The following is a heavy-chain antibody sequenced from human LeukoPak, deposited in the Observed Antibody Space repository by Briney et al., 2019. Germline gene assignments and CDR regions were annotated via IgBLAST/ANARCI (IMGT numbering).Heavy chain of an antibody. CDR1: GFTFSTYW. J-gene: IGHJ6*02. V-gene: IGHV3-7*01. D-gene: IGHD1-26*01. CDR3: ASYRVSHGMDV. CDR2: IKGDGSEK. Sequence: PGGSLRLSCAASGFTFSTYWTAWVRQAPGKGLEWVANIKGDGSEKYHGDSVTGRFTISRDNAKNSLYLQMNSPRAEDTAIYYCASYRVSHGMDVWGQGTTVTVSS.